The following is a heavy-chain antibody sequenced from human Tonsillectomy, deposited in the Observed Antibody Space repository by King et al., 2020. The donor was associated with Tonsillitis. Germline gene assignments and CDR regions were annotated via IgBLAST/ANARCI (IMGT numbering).Heavy chain of an antibody. J-gene: IGHJ6*02. CDR2: IRSDGSNT. Sequence: VQLVESGGGAVQLGGSLRLSCAVSGGSGFIFSGYGMHWVRQAPGRGLEWVAFIRSDGSNTYYADSVKGRFTISRDNSKNTLYLQMNTLRTEDTAVYYCVKDSMKGATSAYAMDVWGRGTTVTVSS. CDR3: VKDSMKGATSAYAMDV. CDR1: GGSGFIFSGYG. V-gene: IGHV3-30*02. D-gene: IGHD2/OR15-2a*01.